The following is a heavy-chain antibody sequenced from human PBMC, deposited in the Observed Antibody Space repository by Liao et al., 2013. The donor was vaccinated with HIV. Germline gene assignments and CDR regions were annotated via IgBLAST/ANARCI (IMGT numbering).Heavy chain of an antibody. V-gene: IGHV4-30-4*01. D-gene: IGHD1-26*01. CDR2: IYYSGNT. CDR1: GGSISSGDYY. CDR3: AGEVDEGAFDM. J-gene: IGHJ3*02. Sequence: QVQLQESGPGLVKPSQTLSLTCIVSGGSISSGDYYWSWIRQPPGKGLEWMGYIYYSGNTYYNPSLKGRVTISVDTAKNQFSLKLRSLTAADTAVYYCAGEVDEGAFDMWGQGTMVVVSS.